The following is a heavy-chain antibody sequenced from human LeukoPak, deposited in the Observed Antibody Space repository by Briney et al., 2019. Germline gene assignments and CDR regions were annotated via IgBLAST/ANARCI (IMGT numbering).Heavy chain of an antibody. J-gene: IGHJ4*02. V-gene: IGHV4-61*02. CDR2: IYTSEST. CDR1: GGSISSSNYY. D-gene: IGHD1-26*01. CDR3: ARTKGGGVSGSYYFDY. Sequence: PSETLSLTCSVSGGSISSSNYYWSWIRQPAGKGLEWIGRIYTSESTNYNPPLKSRVTISVDTSRNQFSLKLSSVTAADTAVYYCARTKGGGVSGSYYFDYWGQGTLVTVSS.